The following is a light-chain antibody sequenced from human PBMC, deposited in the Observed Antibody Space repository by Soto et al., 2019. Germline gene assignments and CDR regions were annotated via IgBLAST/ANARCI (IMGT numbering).Light chain of an antibody. CDR2: DAS. J-gene: IGKJ1*01. Sequence: DITIRQSPSTLSASARDRVTLTCRASQSISSWLAWYQQKPGKAPKLLIYDASSLESGVPSRFSGSGSGTEFTLTISSLQPDDFATYFCQQYNSYSWTFGQGTKVDI. CDR1: QSISSW. V-gene: IGKV1-5*01. CDR3: QQYNSYSWT.